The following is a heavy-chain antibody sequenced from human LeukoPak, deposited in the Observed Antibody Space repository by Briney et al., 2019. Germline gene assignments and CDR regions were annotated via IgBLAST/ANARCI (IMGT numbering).Heavy chain of an antibody. Sequence: PGGSLRLFCAASGFTFNSYAMHWVRQAPGKGLEYVSAISGNGGSTYYANSVKGRFTISRDNSKNTLYLQMGSLRDEDMAVYYCARGPGPTYYYYYYVDVWGKGTTVTVSS. V-gene: IGHV3-64*01. CDR1: GFTFNSYA. CDR2: ISGNGGST. J-gene: IGHJ6*03. CDR3: ARGPGPTYYYYYYVDV.